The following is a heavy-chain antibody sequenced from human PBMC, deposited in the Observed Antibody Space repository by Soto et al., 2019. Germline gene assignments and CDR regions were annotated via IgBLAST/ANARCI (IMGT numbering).Heavy chain of an antibody. CDR1: GGSISSSSYY. CDR2: IYYSGST. J-gene: IGHJ5*02. D-gene: IGHD3-9*01. CDR3: ARNRPDINWFDR. V-gene: IGHV4-39*01. Sequence: SETLSLTCTVSGGSISSSSYYWGWILHPPGKGREWIGSIYYSGSTYYNPSLKSRVTISVDTSKNQFSLKLSSVTAADTAVYYCARNRPDINWFDRWGQGTLVTVSS.